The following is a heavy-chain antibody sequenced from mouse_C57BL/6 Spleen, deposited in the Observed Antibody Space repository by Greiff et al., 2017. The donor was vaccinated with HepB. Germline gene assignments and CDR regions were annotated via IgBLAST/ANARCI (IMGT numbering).Heavy chain of an antibody. CDR2: INPGSGGT. CDR1: GYAFTNYL. Sequence: QVHVKQSGAELVRPGTSVKVSCKASGYAFTNYLIEWVKQRPGQGLEWIGVINPGSGGTNYNEKFKGKATLTADKSSSTAYMQLSSLTSEDSAVYFSARWVTTVVDYAMDYWGQGTSVTVSS. J-gene: IGHJ4*01. CDR3: ARWVTTVVDYAMDY. D-gene: IGHD1-1*01. V-gene: IGHV1-54*01.